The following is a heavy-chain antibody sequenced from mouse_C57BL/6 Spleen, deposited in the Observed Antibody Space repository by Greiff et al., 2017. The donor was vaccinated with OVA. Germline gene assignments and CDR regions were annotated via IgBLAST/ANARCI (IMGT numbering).Heavy chain of an antibody. D-gene: IGHD2-1*01. CDR2: ISDGGSYT. J-gene: IGHJ2*01. CDR3: ARDGDGNYERYFDY. Sequence: EVKVVESGGGLVKPGGSLKLSCAASGFTFSSYAMSWVRQTPEKRLEWVATISDGGSYTYYPDNVKGRFTISRDNAKNNLYLQMSHLKSEDTAMYYCARDGDGNYERYFDYWGQGTTLTVSS. V-gene: IGHV5-4*01. CDR1: GFTFSSYA.